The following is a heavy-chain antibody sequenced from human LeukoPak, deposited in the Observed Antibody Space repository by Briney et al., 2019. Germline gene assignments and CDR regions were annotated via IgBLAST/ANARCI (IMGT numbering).Heavy chain of an antibody. CDR2: VSISGAYT. CDR1: GFTFSSYA. Sequence: GGSLRLSCAASGFTFSSYAMSWVRQAPGKGLEWVSAVSISGAYTYYADSVKGRFTISRDNSKNTLYLQMNSLRAEDTAVYYCAKGARIWDYWGQGTLVTVSS. D-gene: IGHD2-15*01. J-gene: IGHJ4*02. V-gene: IGHV3-23*01. CDR3: AKGARIWDY.